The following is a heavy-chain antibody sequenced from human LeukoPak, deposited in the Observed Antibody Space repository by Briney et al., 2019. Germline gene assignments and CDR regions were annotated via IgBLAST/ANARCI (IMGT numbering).Heavy chain of an antibody. CDR3: ARDFRSADYDSSGYFKVLDY. CDR1: GYTFTSYY. Sequence: ASVKVSCKASGYTFTSYYMHWVRQAPGQGLEWMGIINPSGGSTSYAQKFQGRVTMTRDTSTSTVYMELSSLRSEDTAVYYCARDFRSADYDSSGYFKVLDYWGQGTLVTVSS. CDR2: INPSGGST. D-gene: IGHD3-22*01. V-gene: IGHV1-46*01. J-gene: IGHJ4*02.